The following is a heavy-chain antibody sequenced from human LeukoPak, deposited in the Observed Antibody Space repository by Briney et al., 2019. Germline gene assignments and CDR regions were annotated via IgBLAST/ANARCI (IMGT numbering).Heavy chain of an antibody. CDR1: GFTFSSYA. CDR3: AKAAYSGSRAGFDY. V-gene: IGHV3-23*01. D-gene: IGHD1-26*01. CDR2: ISGSGSST. Sequence: PGGSLRLSCAASGFTFSSYAMSWVRQAPGKGLEWVSAISGSGSSTYYADSVKGRFTISRDNSKNTLYLQTSSLRAEDTAVYYCAKAAYSGSRAGFDYWGQGTLVTVSS. J-gene: IGHJ4*02.